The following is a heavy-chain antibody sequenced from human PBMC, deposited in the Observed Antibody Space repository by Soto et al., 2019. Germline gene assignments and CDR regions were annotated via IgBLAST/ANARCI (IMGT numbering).Heavy chain of an antibody. CDR1: VGTFSSYA. D-gene: IGHD2-2*01. Sequence: QVQLVQSGAEVKKPGSSVKVSCKASVGTFSSYAISWVRQAPGQGLEWMGGIIPISGTANYAQKFQGRVTITADESTSTAYMELSSRRSEDTAVYYCARAHGSSTSLETYYYYYYGMDVWGQGTTVTVSS. CDR3: ARAHGSSTSLETYYYYYYGMDV. V-gene: IGHV1-69*01. J-gene: IGHJ6*02. CDR2: IIPISGTA.